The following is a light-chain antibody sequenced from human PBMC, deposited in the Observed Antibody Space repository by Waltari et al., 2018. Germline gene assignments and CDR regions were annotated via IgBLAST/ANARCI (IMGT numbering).Light chain of an antibody. Sequence: DIQMTQSPSSLSASVGDRVTISCRASQGIRKDLGWYQQKPGKAPKRLIYGASSLQSGVPSRFSGSGSGTEFTLTISSLQPEDFATYYCLQRDDYPLTFGQGTKVEIK. CDR1: QGIRKD. V-gene: IGKV1-17*01. CDR3: LQRDDYPLT. CDR2: GAS. J-gene: IGKJ1*01.